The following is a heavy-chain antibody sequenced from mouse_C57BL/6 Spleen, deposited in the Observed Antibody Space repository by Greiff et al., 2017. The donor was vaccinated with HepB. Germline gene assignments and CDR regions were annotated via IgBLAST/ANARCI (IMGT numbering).Heavy chain of an antibody. CDR2: IHPNSGST. Sequence: QVQLQQPGAELVKPGASVKLSCKASGYTFTSYWMHWVKQRPGQGLEWIGMIHPNSGSTNYNEKFKSKATLTVDKSSSTAYMQLSSLTSEDSAVYYCARRVYYGSSFDYWGQGTTRTVSS. V-gene: IGHV1-64*01. J-gene: IGHJ2*01. CDR1: GYTFTSYW. D-gene: IGHD1-1*01. CDR3: ARRVYYGSSFDY.